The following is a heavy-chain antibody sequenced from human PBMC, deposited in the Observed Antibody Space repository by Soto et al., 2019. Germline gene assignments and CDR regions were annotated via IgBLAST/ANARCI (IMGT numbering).Heavy chain of an antibody. CDR1: GFTFSAYW. CDR3: TRGPRVSSTGKGDH. D-gene: IGHD6-6*01. J-gene: IGHJ4*02. Sequence: SLRLSCYVSGFTFSAYWMHWVRQVPGQGLIWVSRISDDGSTTTYADSVKGQFTISRDNAKTTRHQQKNSLRADDTGLYYCTRGPRVSSTGKGDHWGQGTLVTVSS. V-gene: IGHV3-74*01. CDR2: ISDDGSTT.